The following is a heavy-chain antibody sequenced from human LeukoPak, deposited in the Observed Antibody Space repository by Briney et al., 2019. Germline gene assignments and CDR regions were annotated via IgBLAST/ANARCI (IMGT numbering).Heavy chain of an antibody. CDR1: GGSISSSSYY. CDR2: IYYSGST. Sequence: SETLSLTCTVSGGSISSSSYYWGWIRQPPGKGLEWIGSIYYSGSTYYNPSLKSRLTISVDTSKNQFSLKLTSVSAADTAVYYCARLNKPGWFDPWGQGTLVTVSS. V-gene: IGHV4-39*01. J-gene: IGHJ5*02. CDR3: ARLNKPGWFDP. D-gene: IGHD1-14*01.